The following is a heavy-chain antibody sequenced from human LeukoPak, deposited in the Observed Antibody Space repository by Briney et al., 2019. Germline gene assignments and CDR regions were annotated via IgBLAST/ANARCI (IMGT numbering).Heavy chain of an antibody. V-gene: IGHV3-23*01. CDR2: IVGSGGNT. J-gene: IGHJ4*02. CDR3: AKTSEGRGYFDY. CDR1: GFTFSSYN. Sequence: GGSLRLSCAASGFTFSSYNMNWVRQAPGKGLEWVSAIVGSGGNTYYADSVKGRFTISRDNSKNTLSLQMNSLRAEDTAVYYCAKTSEGRGYFDYWGQGTLVTVSS.